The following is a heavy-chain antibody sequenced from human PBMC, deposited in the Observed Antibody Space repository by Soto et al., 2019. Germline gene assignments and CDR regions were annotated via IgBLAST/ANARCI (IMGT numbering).Heavy chain of an antibody. CDR3: ARVNLGRGVRGGNDY. CDR1: GGSISSYY. V-gene: IGHV4-59*01. D-gene: IGHD3-10*01. J-gene: IGHJ4*02. CDR2: IYYSGST. Sequence: QVQLQESGPGLVKPSETLSLTCTVSGGSISSYYWSWIRQPPGKGLEWIGYIYYSGSTNYNPSLKSRVTISVDTSKNQFSLKLSSVTAADTAVYYCARVNLGRGVRGGNDYWGQGTLVTVSS.